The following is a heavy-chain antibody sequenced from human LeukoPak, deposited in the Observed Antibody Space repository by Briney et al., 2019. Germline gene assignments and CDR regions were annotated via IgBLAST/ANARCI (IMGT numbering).Heavy chain of an antibody. CDR3: ARVRLYPKKYYYYGMDV. D-gene: IGHD2-8*01. V-gene: IGHV4-39*07. Sequence: SETLSLTCTVSGGSISSSSYYWGWIRQPPGKGLEWIGSIYYSGSTNYNPSLKSRVTISVDTSKNQFSLKLSSVTAADTAVYYCARVRLYPKKYYYYGMDVWGQGTTVTVSS. CDR1: GGSISSSSYY. J-gene: IGHJ6*02. CDR2: IYYSGST.